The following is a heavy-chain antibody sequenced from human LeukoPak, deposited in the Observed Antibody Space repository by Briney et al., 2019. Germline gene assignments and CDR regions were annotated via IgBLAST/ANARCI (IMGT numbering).Heavy chain of an antibody. V-gene: IGHV3-30-3*01. Sequence: GRSLRLFCAASGFTFSSYAMHWVRQAPGKGLEWVAVISYDGSNKYYADSVKGRFTISRDNSKNTLYLQMNSLRAEDTAVYYCARGTDDYGDPTSHYYYGMDVWGQGTTVTVSS. D-gene: IGHD4-17*01. CDR1: GFTFSSYA. CDR3: ARGTDDYGDPTSHYYYGMDV. CDR2: ISYDGSNK. J-gene: IGHJ6*02.